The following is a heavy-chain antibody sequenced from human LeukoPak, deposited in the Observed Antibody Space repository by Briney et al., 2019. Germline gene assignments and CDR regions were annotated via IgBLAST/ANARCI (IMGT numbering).Heavy chain of an antibody. V-gene: IGHV1-69*04. CDR3: AREWTTVTTRDAFDI. CDR2: IIPILGIA. D-gene: IGHD4-17*01. CDR1: GGTFSSYA. Sequence: ASVKVSCKASGGTFSSYAISWVRQAPGQGLEWMGRIIPILGIANYAQKFQGRVTITADKSTSTAYMELSSLRSEDTAVYYCAREWTTVTTRDAFDIWGQGTMVTVSS. J-gene: IGHJ3*02.